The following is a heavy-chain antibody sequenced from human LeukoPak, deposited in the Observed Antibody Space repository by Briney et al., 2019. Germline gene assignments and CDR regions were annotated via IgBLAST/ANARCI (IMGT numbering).Heavy chain of an antibody. D-gene: IGHD6-19*01. CDR1: GFTVSSNY. V-gene: IGHV3-66*01. J-gene: IGHJ4*02. CDR2: IYTIGST. CDR3: ARVVYPSGGYYFDY. Sequence: GRSLRLSCAVSGFTVSSNYMGWVRQAPGKGLEWVSVIYTIGSTSYADSVKGRFTISRDNSKSTLYLQMNSLRAEDTAVYYCARVVYPSGGYYFDYWGQGTLVTVSS.